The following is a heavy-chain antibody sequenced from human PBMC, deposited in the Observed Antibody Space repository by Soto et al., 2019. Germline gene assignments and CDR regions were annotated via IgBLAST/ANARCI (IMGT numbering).Heavy chain of an antibody. Sequence: ASVKVSCKASGYTFTSYGISWVRQAPGQGLEWMGWISAYNGNTNYAQKLQGRVTMTTDTSTSTAYMELRSLRSDDTAVYYCARAPPLAVYGDYVDGGYWGQGTLVTVSS. CDR2: ISAYNGNT. CDR3: ARAPPLAVYGDYVDGGY. CDR1: GYTFTSYG. J-gene: IGHJ4*02. V-gene: IGHV1-18*01. D-gene: IGHD4-17*01.